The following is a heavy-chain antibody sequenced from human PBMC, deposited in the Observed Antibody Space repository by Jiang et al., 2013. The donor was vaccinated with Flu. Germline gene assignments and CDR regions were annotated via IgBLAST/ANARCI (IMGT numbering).Heavy chain of an antibody. CDR1: GGSISSYY. CDR2: IYYSGST. D-gene: IGHD3-3*01. V-gene: IGHV4-59*13. Sequence: TCTVSGGSISSYYWSWIRQPPGKGLEWIGYIYYSGSTNYNPSLKSRVTTSVDTSKNQFSLKLSSVTAADTAVYYCARVTYYDFWSGSYGWFDPWGQGTLVTVSS. J-gene: IGHJ5*02. CDR3: ARVTYYDFWSGSYGWFDP.